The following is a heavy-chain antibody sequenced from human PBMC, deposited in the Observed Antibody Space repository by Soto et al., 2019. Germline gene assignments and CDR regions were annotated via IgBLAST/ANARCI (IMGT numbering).Heavy chain of an antibody. V-gene: IGHV1-2*02. CDR1: GYTFTGYY. CDR3: ASLSARVGATRESYYYYYGMDV. D-gene: IGHD1-26*01. J-gene: IGHJ6*02. CDR2: INPNSGGT. Sequence: GASVKVSCKASGYTFTGYYMHWVRQAPGQGLEWMGWINPNSGGTNYAQKFQGRVTMTRDTSISTAYMELSRLRSDDTAVYYCASLSARVGATRESYYYYYGMDVWGQGTTVTVYS.